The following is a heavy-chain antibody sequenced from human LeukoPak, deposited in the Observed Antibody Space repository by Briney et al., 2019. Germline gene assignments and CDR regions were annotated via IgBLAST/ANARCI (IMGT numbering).Heavy chain of an antibody. CDR1: GFTFSSYA. J-gene: IGHJ6*02. V-gene: IGHV3-23*01. CDR3: TKARVRRGYTYGYDYGMDV. CDR2: ISGSGDST. Sequence: GSLRLSCAASGFTFSSYATSWVRQAPGKGLEWVSGISGSGDSTYYADSVKGRFTISRDNSKNTLYLQMNSLRVEDTAVYYCTKARVRRGYTYGYDYGMDVWGQGTTVTVSS. D-gene: IGHD5-18*01.